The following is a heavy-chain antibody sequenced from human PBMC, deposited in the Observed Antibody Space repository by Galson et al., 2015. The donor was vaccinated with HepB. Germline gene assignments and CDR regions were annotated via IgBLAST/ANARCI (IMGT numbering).Heavy chain of an antibody. V-gene: IGHV3-30*04. CDR3: ARDQARLGELPRTYYFDY. D-gene: IGHD3-16*01. Sequence: SLRLSCAASGFTFSSYAMHWVRQAPGKGLEWVAVAVISYDGSNKYYADSVKGRFTISRDNSKNTLYLQMNSLRAEDTAVYYCARDQARLGELPRTYYFDYWDQGTLVTVSS. J-gene: IGHJ4*02. CDR2: ISYDGSNK. CDR1: GFTFSSYA.